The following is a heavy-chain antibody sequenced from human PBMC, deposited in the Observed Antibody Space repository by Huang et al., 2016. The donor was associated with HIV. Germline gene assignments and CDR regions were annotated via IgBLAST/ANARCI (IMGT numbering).Heavy chain of an antibody. D-gene: IGHD4-17*01. V-gene: IGHV1-69*13. CDR3: AGGQLGSYGDYDVLY. J-gene: IGHJ4*02. CDR2: IIPMFGTP. CDR1: GGTFSKYA. Sequence: QAQLVQSGAEVKTPGASVKVSCKASGGTFSKYAISWVRQGPGQGVGGMGGIIPMFGTPNYARKFQGRVAITAYDSTSTTYVEVSRLRSEDTALYYCAGGQLGSYGDYDVLYWGQGTLVTVSS.